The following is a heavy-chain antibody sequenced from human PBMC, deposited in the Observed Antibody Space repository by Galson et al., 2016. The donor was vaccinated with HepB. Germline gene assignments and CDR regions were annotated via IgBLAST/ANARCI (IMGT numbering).Heavy chain of an antibody. Sequence: SVKVSCKASGYPFVDYFLYWVRQAPGHGLEWVGWINPNNGGPNYARNFRGRVTMTRDTSINTAYMELSSLKSDATAMSYCARAKGHGSAGYLGRVDIWGKGTMVTVSS. CDR3: ARAKGHGSAGYLGRVDI. CDR2: INPNNGGP. J-gene: IGHJ3*02. D-gene: IGHD3-10*01. V-gene: IGHV1-2*02. CDR1: GYPFVDYF.